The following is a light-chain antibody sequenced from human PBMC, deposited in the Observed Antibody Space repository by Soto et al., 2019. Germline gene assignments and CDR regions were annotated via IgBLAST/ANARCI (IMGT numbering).Light chain of an antibody. CDR1: QSVGSS. CDR3: QQGNTWPWT. J-gene: IGKJ1*01. CDR2: AAS. V-gene: IGKV3-11*01. Sequence: EIVLTQSPATLSLSPGERATLSCRASQSVGSSLAWYQQKLGQAPRLLIYAASDRATGIPGRFSGSGSGTDFTLIISSLVPEDFAYYYCQQGNTWPWTFGQGTKVDIK.